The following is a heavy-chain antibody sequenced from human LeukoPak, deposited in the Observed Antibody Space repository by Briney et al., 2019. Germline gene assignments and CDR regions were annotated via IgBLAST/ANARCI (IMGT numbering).Heavy chain of an antibody. J-gene: IGHJ3*02. D-gene: IGHD3-9*01. CDR1: GFTFSSYT. CDR3: ARDTYDILTGYYKWAFDI. CDR2: ISSSSSYI. Sequence: KPGGSLRLSCAASGFTFSSYTMNWVRQAPGKGLEWVSSISSSSSYIYYADSVKGRFTISRDNAKNSLYLQMNSLRAEDTAVYYCARDTYDILTGYYKWAFDIWGQGTMVTVPS. V-gene: IGHV3-21*06.